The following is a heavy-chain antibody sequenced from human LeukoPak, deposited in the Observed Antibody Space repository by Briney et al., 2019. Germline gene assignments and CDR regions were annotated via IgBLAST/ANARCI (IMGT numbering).Heavy chain of an antibody. CDR3: AKGSYYGGDYGP. D-gene: IGHD4-23*01. Sequence: GGSLRLSCAASGFTFSSYGMHWVRQAPGKGLEWVAVISYDGSNKYYADSVKGRFTTSRDNSKNTLYLQMNSLRAEDTAVYYCAKGSYYGGDYGPWGQGTLVTVSS. CDR1: GFTFSSYG. V-gene: IGHV3-30*18. CDR2: ISYDGSNK. J-gene: IGHJ5*02.